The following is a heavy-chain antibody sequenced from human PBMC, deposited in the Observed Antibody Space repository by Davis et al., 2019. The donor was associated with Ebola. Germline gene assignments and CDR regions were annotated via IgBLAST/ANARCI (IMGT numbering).Heavy chain of an antibody. D-gene: IGHD5-12*01. J-gene: IGHJ4*02. CDR1: GYSFTNYW. V-gene: IGHV5-51*01. Sequence: GESLKISCKASGYSFTNYWTGWVRQMPGKGLEWMGIIYAGDSDTRYSPSFQGQVTIAADKSINTAYLQWRSLKASDTAVYYCARRRVIHDVATNDYFDYWGQGILVTVSS. CDR3: ARRRVIHDVATNDYFDY. CDR2: IYAGDSDT.